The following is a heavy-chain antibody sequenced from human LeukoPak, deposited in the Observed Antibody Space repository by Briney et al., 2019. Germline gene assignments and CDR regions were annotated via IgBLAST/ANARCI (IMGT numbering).Heavy chain of an antibody. Sequence: SETLSLTCSVSGGSISSYYWSWIRQSPGKGLEWIGYVYYSGSTNYNPSLKSRVTISVDTSKNQFSLKMISVTAADTAVYYCASLGCYYQYYYMDVWGKGTTVTVSS. V-gene: IGHV4-59*03. CDR3: ASLGCYYQYYYMDV. CDR1: GGSISSYY. J-gene: IGHJ6*03. CDR2: VYYSGST.